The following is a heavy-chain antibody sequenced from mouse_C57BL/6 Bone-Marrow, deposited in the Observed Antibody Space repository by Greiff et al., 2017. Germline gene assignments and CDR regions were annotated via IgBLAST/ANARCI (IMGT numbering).Heavy chain of an antibody. J-gene: IGHJ4*01. CDR2: ISSCSSTI. CDR1: GFTFSDYG. CDR3: ARRGYYSNLDYAMDY. Sequence: EVMLVESGGGLVKPGGSLKLSCAASGFTFSDYGMHWVRQAPEKGLEWVAYISSCSSTIYYADTVKGRFTISRDNAKNTLFLQMTSLRSEDTAMYYCARRGYYSNLDYAMDYWGQGTSVTVSS. D-gene: IGHD2-5*01. V-gene: IGHV5-17*01.